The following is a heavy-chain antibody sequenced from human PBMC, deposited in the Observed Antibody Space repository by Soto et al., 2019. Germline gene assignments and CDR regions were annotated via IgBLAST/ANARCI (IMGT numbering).Heavy chain of an antibody. J-gene: IGHJ4*02. CDR2: IYSGGST. Sequence: EVQLVESGGGLVQPGGSLRLSCAASGVTVSSNYMSWVRQAPGKGLEWVSVIYSGGSTYYADSVKGRFTISRDNSKNTLDLQMNSRRAEATAVYYCARHGYNYGGGYFAYWGQGTLVTVSS. CDR1: GVTVSSNY. D-gene: IGHD5-18*01. V-gene: IGHV3-66*04. CDR3: ARHGYNYGGGYFAY.